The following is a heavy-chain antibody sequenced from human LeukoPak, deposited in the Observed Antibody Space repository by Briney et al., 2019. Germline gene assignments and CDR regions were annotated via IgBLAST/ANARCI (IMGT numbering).Heavy chain of an antibody. CDR2: IRQDGSEK. CDR3: ARDRYYGPGIFDY. D-gene: IGHD3-10*01. Sequence: DPGGSLRLSCAASGFTYSSYWMSWVRQAPGKGLEWVANIRQDGSEKYYVDSVKGRFTISRDNAKNSLYLQMNSLRAEDTAVYYCARDRYYGPGIFDYWGQGTLVTVSS. J-gene: IGHJ4*02. V-gene: IGHV3-7*01. CDR1: GFTYSSYW.